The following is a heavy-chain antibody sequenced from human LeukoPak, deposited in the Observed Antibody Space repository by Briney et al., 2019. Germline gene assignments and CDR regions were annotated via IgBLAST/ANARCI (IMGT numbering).Heavy chain of an antibody. Sequence: SETLSLTCTVSGGSISSGGYYWSWIRQHPGKGLEWIGLMSYSGSPNYNPSLKSRVTISVDTSKNQFSLRLTSVTAADTAVYYCVRCLSRYCWAWFDTWGQGTLVTVSS. V-gene: IGHV4-61*08. CDR1: GGSISSGGYY. CDR2: MSYSGSP. CDR3: VRCLSRYCWAWFDT. D-gene: IGHD3-22*01. J-gene: IGHJ5*02.